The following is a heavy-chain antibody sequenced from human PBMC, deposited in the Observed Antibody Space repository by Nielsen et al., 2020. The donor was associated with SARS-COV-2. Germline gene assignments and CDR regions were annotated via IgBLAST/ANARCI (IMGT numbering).Heavy chain of an antibody. D-gene: IGHD3-22*01. V-gene: IGHV3-74*01. Sequence: GESLKISCAASGFTLSRYWMNWVRQVPGKGLAWVSRVSSDGTKTTYADSVKGRFTISRDKAENTLYLQMDSLRADDTAVYYCVRVRDDGYYYDTGPFDYWGQGTLVTVSS. J-gene: IGHJ4*02. CDR2: VSSDGTKT. CDR3: VRVRDDGYYYDTGPFDY. CDR1: GFTLSRYW.